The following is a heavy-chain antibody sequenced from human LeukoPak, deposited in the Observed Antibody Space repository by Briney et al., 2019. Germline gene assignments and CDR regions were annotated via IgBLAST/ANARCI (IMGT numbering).Heavy chain of an antibody. CDR1: GFTFSNAW. CDR2: IKSKTFGGTT. Sequence: GGSLRLSCAASGFTFSNAWMSWVRQAPGKGLEWVGRIKSKTFGGTTDYAAPVKGRFTISRDDSKNTLYLHMNTLKTEDTAIYYCTTPGAFDYWGQGTLVTVSS. V-gene: IGHV3-15*01. D-gene: IGHD3-10*01. J-gene: IGHJ4*02. CDR3: TTPGAFDY.